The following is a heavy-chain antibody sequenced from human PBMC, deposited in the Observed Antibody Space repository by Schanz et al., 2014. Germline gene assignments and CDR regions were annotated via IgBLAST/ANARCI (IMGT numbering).Heavy chain of an antibody. J-gene: IGHJ4*02. Sequence: QVQLVHSGAEVKKPGASVKVSCKASGYTFTSYGISWVRQAPGQGLEWMGWISPYNGNTNYAQKYQGRVTMTRNSSISAAYVELSSRRSEDTAVYYCAKEAPAATGLGSWGLGTLVTVSS. V-gene: IGHV1-18*01. CDR1: GYTFTSYG. CDR2: ISPYNGNT. CDR3: AKEAPAATGLGS. D-gene: IGHD2-2*01.